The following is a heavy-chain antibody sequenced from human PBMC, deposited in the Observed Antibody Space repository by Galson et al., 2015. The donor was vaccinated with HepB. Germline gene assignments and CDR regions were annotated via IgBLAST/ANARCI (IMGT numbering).Heavy chain of an antibody. D-gene: IGHD3-10*01. J-gene: IGHJ5*02. Sequence: SVKVSCKASGYTFTSYAMHWVRQAPGQRLEWMGWINAGNGNTKYSQKFQGRVTITRDTSASTAYMELGSLRSEDTAVYYCARVELGVRGENWFDPWGQGTLVTVSS. CDR1: GYTFTSYA. CDR3: ARVELGVRGENWFDP. CDR2: INAGNGNT. V-gene: IGHV1-3*01.